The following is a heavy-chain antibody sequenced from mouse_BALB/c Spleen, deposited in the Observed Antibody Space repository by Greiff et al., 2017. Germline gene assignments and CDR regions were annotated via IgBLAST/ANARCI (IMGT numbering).Heavy chain of an antibody. Sequence: EVKVVESGGGLVQPGGSLKLSCAASGFTFSSYTMSWVRQTPEKRLEWVAYISNGGGSTYYPDTVKGRFTISRDNAKNTLYLQMSSLRSEDTAMYYCARQNDYFDYWGQGTTLTVSS. J-gene: IGHJ2*01. CDR1: GFTFSSYT. CDR3: ARQNDYFDY. D-gene: IGHD2-3*01. V-gene: IGHV5-12-2*01. CDR2: ISNGGGST.